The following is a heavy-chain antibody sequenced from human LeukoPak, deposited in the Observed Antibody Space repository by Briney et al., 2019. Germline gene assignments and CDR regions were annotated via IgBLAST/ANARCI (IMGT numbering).Heavy chain of an antibody. CDR1: GFTFSDYY. Sequence: GGSLRLSCAASGFTFSDYYMSWVRQAPGKGLEWVSTISGYGGSTYYADSVKGRFTISRDNSNSTLYLQMNSLRAEDTAVYYCASQAGTARPIDIWGQGTMVTVSS. CDR3: ASQAGTARPIDI. CDR2: ISGYGGST. D-gene: IGHD6-6*01. J-gene: IGHJ3*02. V-gene: IGHV3-23*01.